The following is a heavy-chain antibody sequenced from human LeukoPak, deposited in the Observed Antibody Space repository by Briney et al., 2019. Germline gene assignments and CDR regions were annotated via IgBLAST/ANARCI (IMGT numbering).Heavy chain of an antibody. CDR2: IIPIFGTA. D-gene: IGHD5-12*01. CDR3: ARDGGQRGYSGYDLDY. J-gene: IGHJ4*02. Sequence: ASVKVSWKASGGTFSSYAISWVRQAPEQGLEWMGGIIPIFGTANYAQKFQGRVTITADESTSTAYMELSSLRSEDTAVYYCARDGGQRGYSGYDLDYWGQGTLVTVSS. V-gene: IGHV1-69*01. CDR1: GGTFSSYA.